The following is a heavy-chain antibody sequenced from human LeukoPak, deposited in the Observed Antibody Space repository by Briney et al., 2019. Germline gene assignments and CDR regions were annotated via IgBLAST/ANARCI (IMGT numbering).Heavy chain of an antibody. Sequence: GGSLRLSCAASGFSFSSYAMTWVRQAPGKGLEWVSAISGSGVSTYYADSVKGRFTIPRDNSKNTLYLQMNSLRVEDTAGYYCAKDMAHGIAVPGSPGPLDYWGQGTLVTVSS. D-gene: IGHD6-19*01. J-gene: IGHJ4*02. CDR1: GFSFSSYA. CDR2: ISGSGVST. CDR3: AKDMAHGIAVPGSPGPLDY. V-gene: IGHV3-23*01.